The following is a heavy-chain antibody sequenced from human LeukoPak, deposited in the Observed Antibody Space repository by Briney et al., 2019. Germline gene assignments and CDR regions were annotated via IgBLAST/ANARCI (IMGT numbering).Heavy chain of an antibody. CDR1: GGSISSSSYY. J-gene: IGHJ4*02. V-gene: IGHV4-39*01. CDR3: ARCFRGVIDY. CDR2: IYYSGST. Sequence: SKTLSLTCTVSGGSISSSSYYWGWIRQPPGKGLEWIGSIYYSGSTYYNPSLKSRVTISVDTSKNQFSLKLSSVTAADTAVYYCARCFRGVIDYWGQGTLVTVSS. D-gene: IGHD3-10*01.